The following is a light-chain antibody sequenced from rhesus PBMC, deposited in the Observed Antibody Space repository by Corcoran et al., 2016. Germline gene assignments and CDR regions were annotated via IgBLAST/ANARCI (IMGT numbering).Light chain of an antibody. CDR2: KAS. CDR1: QVISNN. J-gene: IGKJ1*01. V-gene: IGKV1-25*01. CDR3: QHGYGNPWT. Sequence: DIQMTQSPSSLSASVGDRVTITCQASQVISNNLAWYQQKPGKAPKLLIYKASTLQSGVPSRFSGNGSGTDFTLTIISRQPEDFASYYCQHGYGNPWTFGQGTKVEIK.